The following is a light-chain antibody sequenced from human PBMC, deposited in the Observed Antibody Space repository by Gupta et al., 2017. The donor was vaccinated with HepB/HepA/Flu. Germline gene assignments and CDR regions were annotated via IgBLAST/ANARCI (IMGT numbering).Light chain of an antibody. V-gene: IGLV2-14*03. CDR2: DVS. CDR3: SSYTSSGTLV. J-gene: IGLJ2*01. CDR1: SSDIGNYNY. Sequence: QSALTQPASVSGSPGQSTTISCTGTSSDIGNYNYVSWYQQHSGKAPKLMIYDVSYRPSGVSNRFSGSQSGNTASLTISGLQAEDEADYYCSSYTSSGTLVFGGGTKLTVL.